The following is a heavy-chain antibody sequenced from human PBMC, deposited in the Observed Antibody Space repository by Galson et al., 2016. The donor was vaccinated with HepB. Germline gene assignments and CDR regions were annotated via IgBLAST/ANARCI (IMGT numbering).Heavy chain of an antibody. CDR1: GFSLSTSGVG. D-gene: IGHD2-2*01. Sequence: PALVKPTQTLTLTCTFSGFSLSTSGVGVGWIRQPPGKALEWLALVYWNDDTRYRPSLESRLTITKDTSRHQVVLTMTNMDPMDTATYYCALVIPVTGRWFDPWGPGTLVTVSS. J-gene: IGHJ5*02. CDR3: ALVIPVTGRWFDP. V-gene: IGHV2-5*01. CDR2: VYWNDDT.